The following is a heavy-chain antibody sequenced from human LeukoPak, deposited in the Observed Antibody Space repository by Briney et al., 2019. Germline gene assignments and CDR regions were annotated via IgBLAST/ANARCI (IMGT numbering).Heavy chain of an antibody. CDR1: GFTFSNYW. CDR3: AKAGRRDSIFDY. D-gene: IGHD3-10*01. V-gene: IGHV3-7*04. CDR2: IKQDESEK. Sequence: GGSLRLSCAASGFTFSNYWMSWVRQAPGKGLEWVANIKQDESEKYYVDSVKGRFTISRDNAKNSLYLQMNTLRADDTAVYYCAKAGRRDSIFDYWGQGTLVTVSS. J-gene: IGHJ4*02.